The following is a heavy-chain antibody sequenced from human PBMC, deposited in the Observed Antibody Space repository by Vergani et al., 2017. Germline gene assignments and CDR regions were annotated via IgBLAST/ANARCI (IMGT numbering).Heavy chain of an antibody. Sequence: QVQVVQSGAEVKKSGASVKVSCKTSVYTFSNYYMHWVRQAPGQGLEWMGIINPSGGHTNYARKFQGRVTMTRDTSTSTVYMELSSLRSDDTAVYYCARVGTSSNRDYFDYWGQGTLVTVSS. D-gene: IGHD2-2*01. CDR3: ARVGTSSNRDYFDY. J-gene: IGHJ4*02. V-gene: IGHV1-46*01. CDR2: INPSGGHT. CDR1: VYTFSNYY.